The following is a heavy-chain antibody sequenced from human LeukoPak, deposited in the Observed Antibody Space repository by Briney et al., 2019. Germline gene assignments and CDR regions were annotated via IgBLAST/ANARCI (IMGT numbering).Heavy chain of an antibody. Sequence: GRSLRLSCAASGFTFSSYGMHWVRQAPGKGLEWVAVISYDGSNKYYADSVKGRITISRDNSKNTLYLQMNSLRAEDTAVYYCAKSGYCTNGVCFDYWGQGTLVTVSS. CDR3: AKSGYCTNGVCFDY. V-gene: IGHV3-30*18. D-gene: IGHD2-8*01. CDR1: GFTFSSYG. CDR2: ISYDGSNK. J-gene: IGHJ4*02.